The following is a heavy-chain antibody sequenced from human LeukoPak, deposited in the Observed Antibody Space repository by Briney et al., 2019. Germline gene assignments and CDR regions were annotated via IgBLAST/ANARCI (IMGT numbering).Heavy chain of an antibody. CDR2: ISSSSSTI. V-gene: IGHV3-48*04. Sequence: PGGSLRLSCAASGFTFSSYSMNWVRQAPGKGLEWVSYISSSSSTIYYADSVKGRFTISRDNAKNSVYLQMNSLRAEDTAVYHCLAGGGYLGQGTLVTVSS. J-gene: IGHJ4*02. D-gene: IGHD3-10*01. CDR3: LAGGGY. CDR1: GFTFSSYS.